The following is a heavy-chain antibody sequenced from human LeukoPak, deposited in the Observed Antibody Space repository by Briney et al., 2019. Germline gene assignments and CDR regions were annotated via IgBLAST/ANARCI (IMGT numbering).Heavy chain of an antibody. Sequence: GGSLRLSCAASGFTFSSYWMHWVRQAPGKGLVWVSRINTDGSSTSYADSVKGRFTISRDNAKNTLYLQMNSLRAEDTAVYYCARDFIAAADNFDYWGQGTLVTVSS. CDR3: ARDFIAAADNFDY. J-gene: IGHJ4*02. D-gene: IGHD6-13*01. V-gene: IGHV3-74*01. CDR2: INTDGSST. CDR1: GFTFSSYW.